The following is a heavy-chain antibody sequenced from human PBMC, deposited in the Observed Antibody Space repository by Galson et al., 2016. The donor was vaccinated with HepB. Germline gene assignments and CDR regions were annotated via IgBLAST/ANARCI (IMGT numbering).Heavy chain of an antibody. Sequence: SLRLSCAASGFTFSSYDMHWVRQATGKGLEWVSTIGTAGDTYYPGSVKGRYTLSRENAKNSLYLQMNSLRADDTAVYYCVSPLHNDGNTGMAFDIWGQGTMVTVSS. CDR2: IGTAGDT. CDR1: GFTFSSYD. D-gene: IGHD4-23*01. J-gene: IGHJ3*02. V-gene: IGHV3-13*04. CDR3: VSPLHNDGNTGMAFDI.